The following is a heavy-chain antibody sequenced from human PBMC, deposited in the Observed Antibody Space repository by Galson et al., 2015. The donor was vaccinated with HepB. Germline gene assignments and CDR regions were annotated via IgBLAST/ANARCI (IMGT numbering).Heavy chain of an antibody. D-gene: IGHD3-10*01. CDR2: VYYIGTT. V-gene: IGHV4-59*08. CDR1: GGSISSYY. J-gene: IGHJ4*02. Sequence: SETLSLTCTVSGGSISSYYWSWIRQPPGKGLEWVGYVYYIGTTNYNPSLKSRVTISVDTSKNQFSLKLSSVTAADTAVYYCARHPGLAYFDYWGQGTLGTVSS. CDR3: ARHPGLAYFDY.